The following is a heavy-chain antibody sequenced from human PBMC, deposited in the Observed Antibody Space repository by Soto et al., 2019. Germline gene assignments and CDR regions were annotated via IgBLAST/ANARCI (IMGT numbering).Heavy chain of an antibody. D-gene: IGHD6-19*01. CDR2: ISYDGSNK. J-gene: IGHJ3*02. V-gene: IGHV3-30*03. Sequence: GGSLRLSCAASGFTFSSYGMHWVRQAPGKGLEWVAVISYDGSNKYYADSVKGRFTISRDNSKNTLYLQMNSLRAEDTAVYYCAMGARDSSFPFDIWGQGTMVTVSS. CDR3: AMGARDSSFPFDI. CDR1: GFTFSSYG.